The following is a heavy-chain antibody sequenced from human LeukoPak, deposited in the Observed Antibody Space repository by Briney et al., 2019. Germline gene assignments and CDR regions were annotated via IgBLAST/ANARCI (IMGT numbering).Heavy chain of an antibody. CDR1: GFTFSSYE. CDR2: ISSGGSTI. J-gene: IGHJ5*02. Sequence: GGSLRLSCAASGFTFSSYEMNWVRQAPGKGLEWVSYISSGGSTIYYADSVKGRFTISRDNAKNSLYLQMNSLRAEDTAVYYCARDLGYCSGGSCFYWFDPWGQGTLVTVSS. CDR3: ARDLGYCSGGSCFYWFDP. V-gene: IGHV3-48*03. D-gene: IGHD2-15*01.